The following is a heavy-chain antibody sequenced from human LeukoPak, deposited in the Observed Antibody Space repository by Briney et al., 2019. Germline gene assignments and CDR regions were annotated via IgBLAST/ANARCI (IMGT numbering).Heavy chain of an antibody. CDR2: ITGSGPYI. CDR3: VRDVGAVRGEVYFDY. V-gene: IGHV3-21*06. CDR1: GFTFSTFA. J-gene: IGHJ4*02. Sequence: ETGGSLRLSCAASGFTFSTFAMHWVRLSPGKGLEWVSSITGSGPYILYADSVKRRFTISRDNTKNLLYLEMNSLKAEDTAMYYCVRDVGAVRGEVYFDYWGQGTLVTVSS. D-gene: IGHD3-16*01.